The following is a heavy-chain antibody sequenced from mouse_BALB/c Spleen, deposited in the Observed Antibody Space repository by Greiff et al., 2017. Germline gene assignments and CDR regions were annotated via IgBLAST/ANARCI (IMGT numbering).Heavy chain of an antibody. CDR3: ARSDYGNLRPYFDY. V-gene: IGHV1S41*01. CDR2: IAPGSGST. D-gene: IGHD2-1*01. CDR1: GYTFTSYW. J-gene: IGHJ2*01. Sequence: ELVKPGASVKLSCKASGYTFTSYWINWLKQRPGQGLEWIGRIAPGSGSTYYNEMFKGKATLTVDTSSSTAYIQLSSLSSEDSAVYFCARSDYGNLRPYFDYWGQGTTLTVSS.